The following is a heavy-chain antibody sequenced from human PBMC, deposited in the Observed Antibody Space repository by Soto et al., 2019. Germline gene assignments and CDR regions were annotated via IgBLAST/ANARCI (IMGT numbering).Heavy chain of an antibody. J-gene: IGHJ6*01. CDR3: ARVGYSYGDYYYGMDV. Sequence: ASVKVSCKASGYTFTSYGISWVRQAPGQGLEWMGWISAYNGNTNYAQKLQGRCTMSTDTSTSTAYMELRSLRSDGTAVYYCARVGYSYGDYYYGMDVWGQGTTVTVSS. D-gene: IGHD5-18*01. CDR2: ISAYNGNT. CDR1: GYTFTSYG. V-gene: IGHV1-18*04.